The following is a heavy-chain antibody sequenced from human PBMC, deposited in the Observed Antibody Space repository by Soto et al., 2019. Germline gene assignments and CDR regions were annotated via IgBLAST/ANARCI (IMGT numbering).Heavy chain of an antibody. Sequence: QITLKESGPTLVKPTQTLTLTCTLSGFSHSTSGVAVGWIRQPPGQALEWLGHIYWNDDEYYSTSLKSRLSLSKDNSKNQVVLTMTNVDPLDTGTYYCARLLTAALFSYDLWGQGTLVTVSS. CDR3: ARLLTAALFSYDL. D-gene: IGHD2-21*02. V-gene: IGHV2-5*01. CDR1: GFSHSTSGVA. CDR2: IYWNDDE. J-gene: IGHJ5*02.